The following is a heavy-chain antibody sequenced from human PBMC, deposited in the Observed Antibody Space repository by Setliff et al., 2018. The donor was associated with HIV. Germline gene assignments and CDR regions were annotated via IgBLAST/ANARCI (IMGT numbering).Heavy chain of an antibody. J-gene: IGHJ5*02. V-gene: IGHV4-39*07. D-gene: IGHD3-22*01. CDR3: ATSRVVVLRFDP. CDR1: GGSISSSSYY. CDR2: IYYSGST. Sequence: SETLSLTCTVSGGSISSSSYYWGWIRQPPGKGLEWIGSIYYSGSTYYNPSLKSRVTISVDTSKNQFSLKLYSVTSADTAGYYCATSRVVVLRFDPWGQGTLVTVSS.